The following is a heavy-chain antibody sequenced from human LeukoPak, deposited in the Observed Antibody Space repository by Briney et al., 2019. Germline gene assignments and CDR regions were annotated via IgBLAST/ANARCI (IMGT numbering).Heavy chain of an antibody. V-gene: IGHV3-23*01. CDR3: AKWGQQLAYYYYMDV. CDR1: GFTFSSYG. J-gene: IGHJ6*03. Sequence: GGSLRLSCAASGFTFSSYGMSWVRQAPGKGLEWVSAISGSGGSTYYADSVKGRFTISRDNSKNTLYLQMNSLRAEDTAVYYCAKWGQQLAYYYYMDVWGKGTTVTISS. D-gene: IGHD6-13*01. CDR2: ISGSGGST.